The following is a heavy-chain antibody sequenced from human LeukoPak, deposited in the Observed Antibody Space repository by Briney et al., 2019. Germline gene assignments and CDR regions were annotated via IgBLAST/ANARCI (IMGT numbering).Heavy chain of an antibody. J-gene: IGHJ4*02. CDR3: ARGVILGTTGLADY. CDR1: GFTFGDYA. Sequence: PGGSLRLSCTASGFTFGDYALNWVRQAPGKGLEWVGFIRSKAYGGTTEYAASVKDRFTISRDDSKSIAYLQMNSLKTDDTAMYYCARGVILGTTGLADYWGQGTLVTVSS. D-gene: IGHD1-1*01. CDR2: IRSKAYGGTT. V-gene: IGHV3-49*04.